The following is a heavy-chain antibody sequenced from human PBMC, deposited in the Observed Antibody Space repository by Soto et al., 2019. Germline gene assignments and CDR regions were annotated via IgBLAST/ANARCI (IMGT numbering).Heavy chain of an antibody. J-gene: IGHJ4*02. CDR2: IYDSGST. V-gene: IGHV4-59*01. CDR1: GDSIRSYY. CDR3: ARDRAYYESSGLYFDY. D-gene: IGHD3-22*01. Sequence: SETLSLTCTVSGDSIRSYYWSWIRQPPGKGLEWIGYIYDSGSTNYNPSLKSRVTISVDASKSQFSLKLSSVTAADTAVYYCARDRAYYESSGLYFDYWGQGTLVTVSS.